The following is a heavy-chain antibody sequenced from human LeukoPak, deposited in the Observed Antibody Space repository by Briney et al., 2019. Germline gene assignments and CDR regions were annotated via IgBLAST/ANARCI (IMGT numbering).Heavy chain of an antibody. D-gene: IGHD3-22*01. V-gene: IGHV1-8*01. CDR3: ARRGGDSSGYYEDDAFDI. CDR2: MNPNSGNT. J-gene: IGHJ3*02. Sequence: GASVKVSCKASGYTFTSYDINWVRQATGQGLEWMGWMNPNSGNTGYAQKFQGRVTMTRNTSISTAYMELSSLRSEDTAVYYCARRGGDSSGYYEDDAFDIWGQGTMVTVSS. CDR1: GYTFTSYD.